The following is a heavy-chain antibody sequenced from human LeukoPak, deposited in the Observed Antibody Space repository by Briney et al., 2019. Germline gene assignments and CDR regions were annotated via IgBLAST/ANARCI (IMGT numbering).Heavy chain of an antibody. D-gene: IGHD3-22*01. Sequence: TSETLSLTCTVSGGSISSGSYYWSWIRQPPGKGLEWIGYIYYSGSTNYNPSLKSRVTISVDTSKNQFSLKLSSVTAADTAVYYCARGGNLDYYDSLDWFDPWGQGTLVTVSS. CDR2: IYYSGST. CDR1: GGSISSGSYY. J-gene: IGHJ5*02. CDR3: ARGGNLDYYDSLDWFDP. V-gene: IGHV4-61*01.